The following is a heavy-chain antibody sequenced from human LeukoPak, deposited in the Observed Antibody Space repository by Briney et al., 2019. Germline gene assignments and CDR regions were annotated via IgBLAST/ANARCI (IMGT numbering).Heavy chain of an antibody. CDR2: ISYDGRKI. J-gene: IGHJ4*02. D-gene: IGHD3-10*01. CDR3: AKVGGSGFDY. CDR1: GFTFSSHM. V-gene: IGHV3-30*18. Sequence: GRSLRLSCAASGFTFSSHMMHWVRQAPGKGLEWVAVISYDGRKIYYGDSVQGRFTISRDNSKNTLYLQMNSLRAEDTAVYYCAKVGGSGFDYWGQGTLVTVSS.